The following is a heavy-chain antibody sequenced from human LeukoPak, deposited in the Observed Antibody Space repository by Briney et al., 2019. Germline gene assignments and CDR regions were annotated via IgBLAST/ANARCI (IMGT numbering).Heavy chain of an antibody. J-gene: IGHJ4*02. CDR2: ISSSGSTI. D-gene: IGHD2-21*02. Sequence: GGSLRLSYAASGFTFSDYYMSWIRQAPGKGLEWVSYISSSGSTIYYADSVKGRFTISRDNAKNSLYLQMNSLRAEDTAIYYCAKDIYCGGDCYIRAGDSWGQGTLVTVSS. CDR1: GFTFSDYY. CDR3: AKDIYCGGDCYIRAGDS. V-gene: IGHV3-11*01.